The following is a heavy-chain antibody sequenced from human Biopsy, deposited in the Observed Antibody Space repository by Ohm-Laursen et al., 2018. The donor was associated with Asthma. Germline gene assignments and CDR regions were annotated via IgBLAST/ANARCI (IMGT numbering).Heavy chain of an antibody. CDR1: GYTFNSAG. CDR3: ARAVDYSHYYGIDV. D-gene: IGHD3-10*01. V-gene: IGHV1-18*01. J-gene: IGHJ6*02. Sequence: ASVKVSCKTSGYTFNSAGITWVRQAPGQGLEWMGWISVYNGNTKDAQKLQDRVTMITDTSTSTAYMELRSLRPDDTAVYFCARAVDYSHYYGIDVWGQGTTVTVS. CDR2: ISVYNGNT.